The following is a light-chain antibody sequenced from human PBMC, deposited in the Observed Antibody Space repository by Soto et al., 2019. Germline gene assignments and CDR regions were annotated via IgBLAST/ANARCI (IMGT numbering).Light chain of an antibody. V-gene: IGLV2-8*01. CDR2: EIS. CDR3: SSYAGSNNWN. Sequence: QSALTQPPSASGSPGQSVTISCTGTSIDVGGYNYVSWYQQHPGKSHKLMIYEISKRPSGVPDRFSGSKSGNTASLTVSGLQAEDEADYYCSSYAGSNNWNFGTGTKLTVL. CDR1: SIDVGGYNY. J-gene: IGLJ1*01.